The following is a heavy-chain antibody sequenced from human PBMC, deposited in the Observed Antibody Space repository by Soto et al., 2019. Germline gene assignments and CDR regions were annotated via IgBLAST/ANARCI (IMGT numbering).Heavy chain of an antibody. Sequence: SETLSLTCTVSGGSISSDYWSWIRQPPGKGLEWIGYFYYSGSTNYNPSLKSRVTISVDTSKNQFSLKLSSVTAADTAVYYCARHPSRRYYDSSGYYYPLVYGMDVWGQGTTVTVSS. CDR2: FYYSGST. V-gene: IGHV4-59*08. D-gene: IGHD3-22*01. J-gene: IGHJ6*02. CDR3: ARHPSRRYYDSSGYYYPLVYGMDV. CDR1: GGSISSDY.